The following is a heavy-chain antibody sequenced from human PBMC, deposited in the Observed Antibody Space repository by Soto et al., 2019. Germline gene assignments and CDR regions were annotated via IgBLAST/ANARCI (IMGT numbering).Heavy chain of an antibody. CDR1: GFTFSSYG. CDR3: AKGYDFWSGYYVFDY. CDR2: ISYDGRNK. V-gene: IGHV3-30*18. J-gene: IGHJ4*02. Sequence: QVQLVESGGGVVQPGRSLRLSCAASGFTFSSYGMHWVRQAPGKGLEWVAVISYDGRNKYYADSVKGRFTISRDKSKNTLYLQMTSLRAEDTAVYYCAKGYDFWSGYYVFDYWGQGPLVTVSS. D-gene: IGHD3-3*01.